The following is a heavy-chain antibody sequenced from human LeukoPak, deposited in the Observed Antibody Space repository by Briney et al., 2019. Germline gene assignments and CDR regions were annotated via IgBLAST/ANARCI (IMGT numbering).Heavy chain of an antibody. CDR3: AKPMWVSSDYYFDY. V-gene: IGHV3-23*01. CDR2: ISGSGGST. Sequence: GGSLRLSCAASGFTFSSYAMSWVRQAPGKGPEWVSAISGSGGSTYYAGSVKGRFTISRDNSKNTLYLQMNSLRAEDTAVYYCAKPMWVSSDYYFDYWGQGTLATVSS. D-gene: IGHD3-10*02. CDR1: GFTFSSYA. J-gene: IGHJ4*02.